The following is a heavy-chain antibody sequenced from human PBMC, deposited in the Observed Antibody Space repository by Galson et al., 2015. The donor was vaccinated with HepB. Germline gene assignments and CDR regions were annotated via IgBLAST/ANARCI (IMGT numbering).Heavy chain of an antibody. Sequence: SVKVSCKASGYYLHWVRQAPGQGLEWMGRINPNSGDTDYARKFQGRVAMTRDTSPNTAFLELNRLRSDDPAVYYCTLMGDAEFGGRHLIKIQYGISYWGQGTQVTVAS. CDR3: TLMGDAEFGGRHLIKIQYGISY. V-gene: IGHV1-2*06. CDR1: GYY. J-gene: IGHJ4*02. D-gene: IGHD3-16*01. CDR2: INPNSGDT.